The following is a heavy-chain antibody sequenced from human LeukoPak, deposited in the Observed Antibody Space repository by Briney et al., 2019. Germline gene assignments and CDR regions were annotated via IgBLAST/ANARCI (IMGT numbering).Heavy chain of an antibody. CDR3: ARDSPYSSSNWFDP. J-gene: IGHJ5*02. D-gene: IGHD6-6*01. CDR2: IKQDGSEK. CDR1: GFTFSSYW. Sequence: GGSLRLSCAASGFTFSSYWMSWVRQAPGKGLEWVANIKQDGSEKYYVDSVKGRFTISRDNAKNSLYLQMNSLRAEDTAVYYCARDSPYSSSNWFDPWGQGTLVTVSS. V-gene: IGHV3-7*01.